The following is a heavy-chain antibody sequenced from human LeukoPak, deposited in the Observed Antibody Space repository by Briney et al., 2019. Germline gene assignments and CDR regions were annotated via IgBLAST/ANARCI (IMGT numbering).Heavy chain of an antibody. D-gene: IGHD2-15*01. CDR3: ARGYAGDIGYYYGMDV. Sequence: ASVKVSCKASGYTFTSYAMHWVRQAPGQRLEWMGWINAGNGNTKYSRKFQGRVTITRDTSASTAYMELSSLRSEDTAVYYCARGYAGDIGYYYGMDVWGKGTTVTVSS. V-gene: IGHV1-3*01. CDR2: INAGNGNT. CDR1: GYTFTSYA. J-gene: IGHJ6*04.